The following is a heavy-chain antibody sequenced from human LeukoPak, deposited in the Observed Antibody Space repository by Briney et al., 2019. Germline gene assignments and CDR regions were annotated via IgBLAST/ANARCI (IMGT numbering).Heavy chain of an antibody. V-gene: IGHV4-4*07. CDR3: ARAPRAYCSTTGSCFQDY. D-gene: IGHD2-2*01. CDR2: IYTGGST. Sequence: SETLSLTCTVSGGSINSYYWTWIRQPAGKGLEWIGRIYTGGSTNYNPSLESRVTMSVDTSKNQFSLKLTSVTAADTAVYFCARAPRAYCSTTGSCFQDYWGQGTLVTVSS. J-gene: IGHJ4*02. CDR1: GGSINSYY.